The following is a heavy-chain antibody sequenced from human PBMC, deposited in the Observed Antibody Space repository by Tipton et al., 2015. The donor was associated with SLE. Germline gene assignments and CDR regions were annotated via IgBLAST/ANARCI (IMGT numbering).Heavy chain of an antibody. CDR2: IYYSGST. CDR1: GGSISSHY. V-gene: IGHV4-59*11. Sequence: LRLSCTVSGGSISSHYWSWIRQPPGKGLEWIGYIYYSGSTNYNPSLKSRVTISVDTSKNQFSLKLSSVTAADTAVYYCARLGGWELHVFDYWGQRTLVTVSS. D-gene: IGHD1-26*01. CDR3: ARLGGWELHVFDY. J-gene: IGHJ4*02.